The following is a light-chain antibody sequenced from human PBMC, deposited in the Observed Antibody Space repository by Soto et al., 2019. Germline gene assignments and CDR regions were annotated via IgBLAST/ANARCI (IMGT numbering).Light chain of an antibody. CDR1: SSDVGGYNY. CDR3: SSYTSTSILEV. CDR2: DVS. V-gene: IGLV2-14*01. Sequence: QSVLTQPASVSGSPGQSITISCTGTSSDVGGYNYVSWFQQRPGNAPKLMIYDVSNRPSGVSNRFSGPKSGNTASLTISGLQAEDEADYYCSSYTSTSILEVFGTGTKVTVL. J-gene: IGLJ1*01.